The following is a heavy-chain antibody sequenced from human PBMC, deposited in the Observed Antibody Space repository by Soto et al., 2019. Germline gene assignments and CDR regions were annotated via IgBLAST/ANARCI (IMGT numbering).Heavy chain of an antibody. J-gene: IGHJ3*02. Sequence: ASVKVSCKASGYTFTGYYMHWVRQAPGQGLEWMGWINPNSGGTNYAQKFQGWVTMTSDTSIRTAYMELSRRRSDDTAVYYCAREGFYNWGRDAFDIWGQGTMVTVSS. V-gene: IGHV1-2*04. CDR1: GYTFTGYY. CDR2: INPNSGGT. D-gene: IGHD3-9*01. CDR3: AREGFYNWGRDAFDI.